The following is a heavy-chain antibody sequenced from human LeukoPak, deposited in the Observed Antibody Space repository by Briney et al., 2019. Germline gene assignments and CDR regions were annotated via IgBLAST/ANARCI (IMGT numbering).Heavy chain of an antibody. CDR1: GFTFSSYS. J-gene: IGHJ3*02. Sequence: GGSLRLSCAASGFTFSSYSMNWVRQAPGKGLEWVSSISSSSSYIYYADSMKGRFTISRDNAKNSMYLQMNSLRAEDTAVYYCARVKEASAFDIWGQGTMVTVSS. CDR3: ARVKEASAFDI. V-gene: IGHV3-21*01. CDR2: ISSSSSYI. D-gene: IGHD5-12*01.